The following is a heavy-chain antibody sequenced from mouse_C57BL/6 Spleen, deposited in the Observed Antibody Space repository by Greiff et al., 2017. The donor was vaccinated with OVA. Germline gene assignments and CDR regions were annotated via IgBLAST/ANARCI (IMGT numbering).Heavy chain of an antibody. CDR2: IYPGSGST. CDR1: GYTFTSYW. D-gene: IGHD4-1*01. V-gene: IGHV1-55*01. J-gene: IGHJ3*01. Sequence: QVQLKQPGAELVKPGASVTMSCKASGYTFTSYWITWVKQRPGQGLEWIGDIYPGSGSTNYNEKFKSKATLTVDTSSSTAYMQLSSLTSEDSAVYYCARSANWDTWFAYWGQGTLVTVSA. CDR3: ARSANWDTWFAY.